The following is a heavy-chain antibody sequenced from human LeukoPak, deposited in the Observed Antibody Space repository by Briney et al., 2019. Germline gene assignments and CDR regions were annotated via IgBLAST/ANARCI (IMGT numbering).Heavy chain of an antibody. Sequence: SQTLSLTCTVSGGSISSGDYYWSWIRQPPGKGLERIGYIYYSGSTYYNPSLKSRVTISVDTSKNQFSLKLSSVTAADAAVYYCARGDIVVVPAARIWFDPWGQGTLVTVSS. CDR2: IYYSGST. J-gene: IGHJ5*02. CDR3: ARGDIVVVPAARIWFDP. D-gene: IGHD2-2*01. V-gene: IGHV4-30-4*01. CDR1: GGSISSGDYY.